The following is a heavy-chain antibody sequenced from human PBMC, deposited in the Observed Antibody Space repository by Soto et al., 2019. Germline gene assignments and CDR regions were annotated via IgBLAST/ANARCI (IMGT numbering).Heavy chain of an antibody. CDR1: GGTFSSYA. J-gene: IGHJ6*02. CDR3: ARVPYSSSLYYYYGMDV. Sequence: SVKVSCKASGGTFSSYAISWVRQAPGQGLEWMGGIIPIFGTANYAQKFQGRVTITADESTSTAYMELSNLRSEDTAVYYCARVPYSSSLYYYYGMDVWGQGTTVTVSS. D-gene: IGHD6-6*01. V-gene: IGHV1-69*13. CDR2: IIPIFGTA.